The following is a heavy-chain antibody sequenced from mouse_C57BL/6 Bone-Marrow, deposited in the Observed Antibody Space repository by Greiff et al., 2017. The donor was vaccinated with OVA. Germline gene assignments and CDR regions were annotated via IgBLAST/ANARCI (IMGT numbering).Heavy chain of an antibody. CDR3: ARGGDYDY. V-gene: IGHV5-4*03. CDR2: ISDGGSYT. CDR1: GFTFSSYA. Sequence: EVKLVESGGGLVKPGGSLKLSCAASGFTFSSYAMSWVRQTPEKRLEWVATISDGGSYTYYPDNVKGRFPISRDNAKNSRYLQMSHLKSEDTAMYYCARGGDYDYWGQGTTLTVSS. J-gene: IGHJ2*01. D-gene: IGHD2-4*01.